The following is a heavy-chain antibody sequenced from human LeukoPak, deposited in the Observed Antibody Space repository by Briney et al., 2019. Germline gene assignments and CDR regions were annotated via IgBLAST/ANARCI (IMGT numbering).Heavy chain of an antibody. CDR3: ARRRGGLYYFDY. D-gene: IGHD2-15*01. J-gene: IGHJ4*02. Sequence: PGGSLRLSCAASGFTFSNAWMSWVRQAPGKELEWMGIIYPGDSEGRYSPSFQGQVTISADKSVSTAYLQWSSLRASDTAMYYCARRRGGLYYFDYWGQGTLVTVSS. CDR1: GFTFSNAW. V-gene: IGHV5-51*01. CDR2: IYPGDSEG.